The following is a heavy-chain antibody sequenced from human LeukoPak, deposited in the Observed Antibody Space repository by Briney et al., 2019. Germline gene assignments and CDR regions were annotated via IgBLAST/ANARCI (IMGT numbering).Heavy chain of an antibody. CDR3: AKSSFCSSTSCYLPLDS. V-gene: IGHV3-30*02. Sequence: PARSLRLSCAASRFTFSSYGMHWVRQAPGKGLEWVAFIRCVGSNKYYADSVKGRYTISRDNSENTLYLQMNSLRAEDTAVYYCAKSSFCSSTSCYLPLDSWGQGTLVCDSS. CDR1: RFTFSSYG. D-gene: IGHD2-2*01. CDR2: IRCVGSNK. J-gene: IGHJ4*02.